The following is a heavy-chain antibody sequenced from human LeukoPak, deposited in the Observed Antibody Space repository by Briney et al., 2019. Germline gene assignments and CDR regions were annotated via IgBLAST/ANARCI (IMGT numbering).Heavy chain of an antibody. D-gene: IGHD6-13*01. Sequence: SSETLSLTCTVSGGSISSSNYYWGWIRQPPGKGLEWIGSIYYSGSTYYNPSLKSRVTISVDTSKNQFSLKLSSVTAADTAVYYCARVGRGIAAFDYWGQGTLVTVSS. CDR3: ARVGRGIAAFDY. V-gene: IGHV4-39*07. CDR1: GGSISSSNYY. CDR2: IYYSGST. J-gene: IGHJ4*02.